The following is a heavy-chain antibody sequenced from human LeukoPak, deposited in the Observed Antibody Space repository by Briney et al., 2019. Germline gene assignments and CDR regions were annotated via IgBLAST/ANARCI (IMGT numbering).Heavy chain of an antibody. D-gene: IGHD6-19*01. CDR1: AYAFTFYG. V-gene: IGHV1-18*01. CDR2: ISAYNGNT. Sequence: ASVTLCFTSAAYAFTFYGISWVRLAPGQGLERMGWISAYNGNTNYAQKLQGRVTITTDTSTSTAYMELRSLRSDDTAVYYCAREPSGWYGSTYWGQGNLGTGSS. J-gene: IGHJ4*02. CDR3: AREPSGWYGSTY.